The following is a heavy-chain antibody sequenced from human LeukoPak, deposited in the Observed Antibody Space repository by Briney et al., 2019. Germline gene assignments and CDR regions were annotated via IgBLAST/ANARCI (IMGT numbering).Heavy chain of an antibody. CDR2: ISAYNGNT. CDR1: GYTFTSYG. V-gene: IGHV1-18*01. Sequence: ASVKVSCKASGYTFTSYGISWVQQAPGQGLERMGWISAYNGNTNYAQKLQGRVTMTTDTSTSTAYMELRSLRSDDTAVYYCARGYCSGGSCEGLFDYWGQGTLVTVSS. D-gene: IGHD2-15*01. J-gene: IGHJ4*02. CDR3: ARGYCSGGSCEGLFDY.